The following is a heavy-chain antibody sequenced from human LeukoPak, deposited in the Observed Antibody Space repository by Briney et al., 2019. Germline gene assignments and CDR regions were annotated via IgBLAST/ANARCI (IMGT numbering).Heavy chain of an antibody. CDR2: IYYSGST. D-gene: IGHD1-26*01. J-gene: IGHJ4*02. CDR3: ARAEWELLFDY. V-gene: IGHV4-30-4*08. Sequence: SETLSLTCTVSDGSISSGDYYWSWIRQPPGKGLEWIGYIYYSGSTYYNPSLKSRVTISVDTSKNQFSLKLSSVTAADTAVYYCARAEWELLFDYWGQGTLVTVSS. CDR1: DGSISSGDYY.